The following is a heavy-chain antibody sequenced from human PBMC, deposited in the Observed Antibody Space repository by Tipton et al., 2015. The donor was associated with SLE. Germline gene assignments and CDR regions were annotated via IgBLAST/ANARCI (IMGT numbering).Heavy chain of an antibody. V-gene: IGHV3-NL1*01. CDR2: IYRGGRT. Sequence: SLRLSCXASXFTXSSYXXXWVRQAPGKGLEWVSVIYRGGRTYYAXXVKGRFTISRDNSKNTLYLQMNSLRAEDTAVYYCAAELERQCFDYWGQGXXXTXSS. D-gene: IGHD1-1*01. J-gene: IGHJ4*02. CDR1: XFTXSSYX. CDR3: AAELERQCFDY.